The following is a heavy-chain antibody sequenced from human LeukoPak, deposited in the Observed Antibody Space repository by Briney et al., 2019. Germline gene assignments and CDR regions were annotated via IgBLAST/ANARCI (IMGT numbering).Heavy chain of an antibody. CDR1: GYTFTSYY. V-gene: IGHV1-46*01. Sequence: ASVKVSCKASGYTFTSYYMHWVRQAPGQGLEWMGIINPSGGSTSYAQKFQGRVTMTEDTSTDTAYMELSSLRSEDTAVYYCATAVAGLYYYGMDVWGQGTTVTVSS. D-gene: IGHD6-19*01. J-gene: IGHJ6*02. CDR2: INPSGGST. CDR3: ATAVAGLYYYGMDV.